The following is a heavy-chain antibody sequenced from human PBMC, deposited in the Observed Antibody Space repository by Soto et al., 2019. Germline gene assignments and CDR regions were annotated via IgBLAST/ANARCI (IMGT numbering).Heavy chain of an antibody. D-gene: IGHD4-17*01. V-gene: IGHV4-30-4*01. CDR1: VGSISIGDYC. CDR3: ARANAYGGTFDY. J-gene: IGHJ4*02. Sequence: SETLSITCTFSVGSISIGDYCWSWIRQPPGKGLEWIGYIYYSGSTYYNPSLKSRVTISVDTSKNQFSLKLSSVTAADTAVYYCARANAYGGTFDYWGQGTMVTVSS. CDR2: IYYSGST.